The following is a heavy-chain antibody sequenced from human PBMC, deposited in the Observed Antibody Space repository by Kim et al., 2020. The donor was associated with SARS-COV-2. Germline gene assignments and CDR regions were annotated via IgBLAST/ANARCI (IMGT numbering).Heavy chain of an antibody. Sequence: SETLSLTCAVYGGSFSGYYWSWIRQPPGKGLEWIGEINHSGSTNYNPSLKSRVTISVDTSKNQFSLKLSSVTAADTAVYYCARVQLIRFLNLKAKIEYGMDVWGQGTTVTVSS. CDR3: ARVQLIRFLNLKAKIEYGMDV. V-gene: IGHV4-34*01. CDR1: GGSFSGYY. CDR2: INHSGST. D-gene: IGHD3-3*01. J-gene: IGHJ6*02.